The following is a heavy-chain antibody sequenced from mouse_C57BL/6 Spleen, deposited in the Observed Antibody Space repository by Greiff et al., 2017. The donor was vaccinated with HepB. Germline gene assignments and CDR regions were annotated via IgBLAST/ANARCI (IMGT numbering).Heavy chain of an antibody. J-gene: IGHJ1*03. CDR3: TRAHYYGSSAWYFDV. Sequence: EVKLVESGEGLVKPGGSLKLSCAASGFTFSSYAMSWVRQTPEKRLEWVAYISSGGDYIYYADTVKGRFTISRDNARNTLYLQMSSLESEDTAMYYCTRAHYYGSSAWYFDVWGTGTTVTVSS. CDR1: GFTFSSYA. CDR2: ISSGGDYI. V-gene: IGHV5-9-1*02. D-gene: IGHD1-1*01.